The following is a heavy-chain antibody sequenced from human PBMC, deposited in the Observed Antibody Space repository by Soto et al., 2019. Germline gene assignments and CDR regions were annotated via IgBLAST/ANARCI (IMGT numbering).Heavy chain of an antibody. CDR3: ANLCGDPGMPPDY. D-gene: IGHD2-21*01. CDR1: GFSFSSYG. J-gene: IGHJ4*02. CDR2: VSKDGSAK. V-gene: IGHV3-30*18. Sequence: QVQLVESGGSVVQPGRSLRLSCAASGFSFSSYGMHWVRQAPGKGLEWVAVVSKDGSAKFYKESVMGRFTISRDNSKNALYLQMSSLRPDETAVYYWANLCGDPGMPPDYWGQGTLVTVSS.